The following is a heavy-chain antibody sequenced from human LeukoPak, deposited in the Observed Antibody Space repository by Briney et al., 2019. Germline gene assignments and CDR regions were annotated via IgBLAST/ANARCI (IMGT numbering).Heavy chain of an antibody. V-gene: IGHV3-23*01. J-gene: IGHJ4*02. CDR3: AKQVSGQWLTPDSG. CDR2: LDNNGDNT. D-gene: IGHD6-19*01. Sequence: GGSLRLSCVGSGYTFTTYGMSWVRQAPGKGLEWVSGLDNNGDNTYYADSVKGRFTISRDNSRNTLYLQINSLTVEDTAVYYCAKQVSGQWLTPDSGWGQGTLVTVSS. CDR1: GYTFTTYG.